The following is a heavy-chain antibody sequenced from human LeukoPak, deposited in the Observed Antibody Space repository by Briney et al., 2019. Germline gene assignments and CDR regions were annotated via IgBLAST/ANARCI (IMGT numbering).Heavy chain of an antibody. Sequence: GASVKVSCKASGYTFTTNAIHWLRQAPGQRPEWMGWINAGHGNTQYSDNFQDRVTFTRDTSANTAYRGLSSLRSEDTALYYCARARSYYDSRDHFLLFYYWGQGTLVSASS. CDR1: GYTFTTNA. V-gene: IGHV1-3*01. D-gene: IGHD3-22*01. CDR3: ARARSYYDSRDHFLLFYY. J-gene: IGHJ4*02. CDR2: INAGHGNT.